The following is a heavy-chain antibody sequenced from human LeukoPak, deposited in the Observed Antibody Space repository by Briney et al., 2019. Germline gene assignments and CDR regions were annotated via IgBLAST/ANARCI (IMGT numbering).Heavy chain of an antibody. D-gene: IGHD5-24*01. CDR1: GGSISSSSYY. Sequence: SETLSLTCTVSGGSISSSSYYWGWLRQPPGKGLEWIGSIYYSGSTYYNPSLKSRVTISVDTSKNQFSLELSSVTAADTAVYYCARVRDGYNYQGVDYWGQGTLVTVSS. J-gene: IGHJ4*02. CDR2: IYYSGST. CDR3: ARVRDGYNYQGVDY. V-gene: IGHV4-39*01.